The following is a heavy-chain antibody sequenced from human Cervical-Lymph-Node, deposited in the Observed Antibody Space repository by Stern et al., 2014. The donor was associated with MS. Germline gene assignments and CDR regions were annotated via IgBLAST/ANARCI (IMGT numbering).Heavy chain of an antibody. CDR2: IIPMFGIA. Sequence: QVQLVQSVAEVKKPGSSVKVSCKASGGTISNYIIGWVRPSPGQGLEWMGGIIPMFGIAHYAEKFQDRVTITADESTSTAYMDLSSLRSEDTAVYYCARATSDYIWGTYRFLDSWGQGTLVIVSS. CDR1: GGTISNYI. J-gene: IGHJ4*02. D-gene: IGHD3-16*02. V-gene: IGHV1-69*12. CDR3: ARATSDYIWGTYRFLDS.